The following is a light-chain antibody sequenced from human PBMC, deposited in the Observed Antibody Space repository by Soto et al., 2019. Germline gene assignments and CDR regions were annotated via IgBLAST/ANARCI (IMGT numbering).Light chain of an antibody. CDR3: QQLNSYPLT. CDR2: AAS. J-gene: IGKJ4*01. Sequence: DIQLTQSPSFLSASVGDRVTITCRASQGISSYLAWYQQKPGKAPRLLIYAASTLQSGVPSWFSGSGSGTEFTLTISSLQPEDFATYYCQQLNSYPLTFGGGTKVDIK. V-gene: IGKV1-9*01. CDR1: QGISSY.